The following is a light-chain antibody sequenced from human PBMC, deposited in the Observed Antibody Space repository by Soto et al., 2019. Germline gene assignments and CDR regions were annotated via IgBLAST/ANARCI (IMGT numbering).Light chain of an antibody. V-gene: IGKV3-15*01. CDR2: GAS. CDR1: QSVSSN. CDR3: QQYNDWPPT. J-gene: IGKJ1*01. Sequence: EIVMTQSPATLSVSPGERATLSCRASQSVSSNLAWYQQKPGQAPRLLIYGASPRATGIPARFSGSGSGTEFTLSIGSLQSEDFAVYYCQQYNDWPPTFGQGTKADIK.